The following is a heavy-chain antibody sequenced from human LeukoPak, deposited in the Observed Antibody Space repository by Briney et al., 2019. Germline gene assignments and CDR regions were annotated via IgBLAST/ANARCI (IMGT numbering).Heavy chain of an antibody. J-gene: IGHJ6*02. CDR3: ARGMSGYYGMDV. CDR2: IKSDGSN. Sequence: GGSLRLSCAASGFTFSSYWMHWVRQAPGKGLVWVSRIKSDGSNYYADSVKGRFTIFKDNAKNTLYLQMNSLRAEDTAVYYCARGMSGYYGMDVWGQGTTVTVSS. CDR1: GFTFSSYW. V-gene: IGHV3-74*01.